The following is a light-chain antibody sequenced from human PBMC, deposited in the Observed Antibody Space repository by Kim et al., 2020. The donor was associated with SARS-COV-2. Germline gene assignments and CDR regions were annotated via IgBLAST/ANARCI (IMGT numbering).Light chain of an antibody. J-gene: IGKJ1*01. CDR2: AVS. Sequence: YPGERATLSCRASQSVSGSYLAWYQQKPGQAPRLLIYAVSSRAAGIPDRFSGSGSETDFTLTISRLEPEDFAVYYCQHYGDSPRTFGQGTKVDIK. CDR1: QSVSGSY. V-gene: IGKV3-20*01. CDR3: QHYGDSPRT.